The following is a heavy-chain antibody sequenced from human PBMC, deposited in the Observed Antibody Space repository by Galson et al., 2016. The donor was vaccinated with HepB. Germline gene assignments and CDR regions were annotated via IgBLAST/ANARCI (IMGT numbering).Heavy chain of an antibody. CDR1: FDSIRSFY. D-gene: IGHD1-26*01. V-gene: IGHV4-59*08. CDR3: ARHRVLRAERYYYYGLDV. J-gene: IGHJ6*02. Sequence: SETLSLTCTVTFDSIRSFYWAWIRQVPGKGLAWIGYVQYTGNTTYNPSLKSRLTISADTSKNQFSLKLTSVTPADTAVYLCARHRVLRAERYYYYGLDVWGQGIPVTVSS. CDR2: VQYTGNT.